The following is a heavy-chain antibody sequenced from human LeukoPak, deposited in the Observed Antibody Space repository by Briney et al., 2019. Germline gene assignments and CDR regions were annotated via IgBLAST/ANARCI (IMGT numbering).Heavy chain of an antibody. CDR1: GYSISSGYH. V-gene: IGHV4-38-2*01. Sequence: RSSETLSLTCAASGYSISSGYHWGWIRQPPGKGLEWIGSLRHSGSASKNLSLKSRVTISIDTSKNQFSLKLSSVTAADTAVYYCASLRGDGYNFSFDYWGQGTLVTVSS. J-gene: IGHJ4*02. CDR2: LRHSGSA. D-gene: IGHD5-24*01. CDR3: ASLRGDGYNFSFDY.